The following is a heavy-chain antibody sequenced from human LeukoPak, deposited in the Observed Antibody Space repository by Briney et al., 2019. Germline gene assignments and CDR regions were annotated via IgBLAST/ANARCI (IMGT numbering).Heavy chain of an antibody. V-gene: IGHV1-2*02. CDR1: GYTFTSYA. Sequence: ASVKVSCKASGYTFTSYAMNWVRQAPGQGLEWMGWINPNSGGTNYAQKFQGRVTMTRDTSISTAYMELSRLRSDDTAVYYCARDTKLDSGTYSWVYWGQGTLVTVSS. J-gene: IGHJ4*02. CDR3: ARDTKLDSGTYSWVY. CDR2: INPNSGGT. D-gene: IGHD1-26*01.